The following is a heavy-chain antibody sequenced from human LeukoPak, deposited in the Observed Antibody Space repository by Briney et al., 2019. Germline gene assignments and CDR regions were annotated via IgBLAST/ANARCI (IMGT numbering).Heavy chain of an antibody. CDR2: ISRSSSYI. J-gene: IGHJ3*02. V-gene: IGHV3-21*01. Sequence: GGSLRLSCAASGFTFSSYSMNWVRQAPGKGLEWVSSISRSSSYIYYADSVKGRFTISRDNAKNSLYLQMNSLRAEDTAVYYCARGLYDFWNNPSDAFDIWGQGTMVTVSS. CDR1: GFTFSSYS. D-gene: IGHD3-3*01. CDR3: ARGLYDFWNNPSDAFDI.